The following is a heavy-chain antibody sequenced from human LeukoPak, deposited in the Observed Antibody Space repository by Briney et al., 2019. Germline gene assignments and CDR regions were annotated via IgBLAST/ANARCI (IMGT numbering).Heavy chain of an antibody. CDR1: GGTFSSYA. CDR2: IIPIFGTA. Sequence: GASVKVSCKASGGTFSSYAISWVRQAPGQGLEWMGGIIPIFGTANYAQKFQGRVTITADESTSTAYMELSSLRSEDTAVYYCARDSSAAGRDYYYYGMDVWGQGTTVTVSS. J-gene: IGHJ6*02. CDR3: ARDSSAAGRDYYYYGMDV. D-gene: IGHD6-13*01. V-gene: IGHV1-69*13.